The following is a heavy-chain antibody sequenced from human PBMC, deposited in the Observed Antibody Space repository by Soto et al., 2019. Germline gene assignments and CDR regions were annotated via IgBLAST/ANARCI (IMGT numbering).Heavy chain of an antibody. V-gene: IGHV3-48*03. CDR3: ANSKYSSGWYWFDP. CDR1: GFTFSSYE. J-gene: IGHJ5*02. D-gene: IGHD6-19*01. Sequence: GGSLRLSCAASGFTFSSYEMNWVRQAPGKGLEWVSYISSSGSTIYYADSVKGRSTISRDNAKNSLYLQMNSLRAEDTAVYYCANSKYSSGWYWFDPWGQGTLVTVSS. CDR2: ISSSGSTI.